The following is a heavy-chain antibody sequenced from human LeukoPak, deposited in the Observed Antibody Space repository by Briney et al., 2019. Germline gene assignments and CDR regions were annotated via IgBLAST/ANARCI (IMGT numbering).Heavy chain of an antibody. Sequence: PGGSLRLSCAASGFTFSSYSMNWVRQAPGKGLEWVSYISSSSSTIYYADSVKGRFTISRDNAKNSLYLQMNSLRDEDTAVYYCARDRYYYDSSGYYTEDYWGQGTLVTASS. D-gene: IGHD3-22*01. J-gene: IGHJ4*02. V-gene: IGHV3-48*02. CDR2: ISSSSSTI. CDR1: GFTFSSYS. CDR3: ARDRYYYDSSGYYTEDY.